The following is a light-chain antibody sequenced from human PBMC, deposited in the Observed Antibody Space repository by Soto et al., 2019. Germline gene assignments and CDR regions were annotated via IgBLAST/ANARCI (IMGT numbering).Light chain of an antibody. Sequence: EIVLTQSPATLSVTTGERATLSSRASQSVSSNLALYQQKPGQAPRLLIYGASTRATGIPARFSGSGSGTEFTLTISSLQSEDFAVYYCQQYNNWPRTFGQGTKVDIK. CDR1: QSVSSN. CDR2: GAS. CDR3: QQYNNWPRT. V-gene: IGKV3-15*01. J-gene: IGKJ1*01.